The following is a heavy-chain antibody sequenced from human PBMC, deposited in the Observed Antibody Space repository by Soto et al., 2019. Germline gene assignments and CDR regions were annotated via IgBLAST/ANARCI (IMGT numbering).Heavy chain of an antibody. Sequence: ASVKVSCKASGYTFTNYAIHWVRQAPGQRLEWMGWIIAGNGNTKYSQKFQDRVTITRDTSASTAYMELSSLRSEDTALYYCARDCSGGPPGYFDNWGQGTLVTVSS. J-gene: IGHJ4*02. V-gene: IGHV1-3*01. CDR2: IIAGNGNT. CDR1: GYTFTNYA. CDR3: ARDCSGGPPGYFDN. D-gene: IGHD2-15*01.